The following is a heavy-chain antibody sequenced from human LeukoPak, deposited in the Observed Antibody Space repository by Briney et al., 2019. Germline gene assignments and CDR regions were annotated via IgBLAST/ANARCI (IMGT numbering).Heavy chain of an antibody. Sequence: GGSLRLSCAASGFTFSSYWMNWVRQAPGKGLEWVANIKQDGSEKYYVDSVKGRFTISRDNSKNTLYLQMNSLRAEDTAVYYCARGYEAGREDFDYWGQGTLVTVSS. J-gene: IGHJ4*02. D-gene: IGHD6-13*01. CDR1: GFTFSSYW. CDR2: IKQDGSEK. CDR3: ARGYEAGREDFDY. V-gene: IGHV3-7*01.